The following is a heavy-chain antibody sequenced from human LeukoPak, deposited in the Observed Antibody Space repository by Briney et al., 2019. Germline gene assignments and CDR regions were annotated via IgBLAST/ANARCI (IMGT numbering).Heavy chain of an antibody. CDR2: IIPILGIA. CDR3: ARASSRYYYYGMDV. V-gene: IGHV1-69*04. Sequence: SVKVSCKASGGTFSSYAISWVRQAPGQGLEWMGRIIPILGIANYAQKFQGRVTITADKSTSTAYMELSSLRSEDTAVYYCARASSRYYYYGMDVWGQGTTVTVSS. J-gene: IGHJ6*02. CDR1: GGTFSSYA. D-gene: IGHD6-13*01.